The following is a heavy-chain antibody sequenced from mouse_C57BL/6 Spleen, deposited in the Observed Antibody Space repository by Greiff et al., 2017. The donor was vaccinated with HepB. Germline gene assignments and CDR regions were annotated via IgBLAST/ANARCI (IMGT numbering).Heavy chain of an antibody. J-gene: IGHJ2*01. CDR1: GYTFTSYW. CDR3: ARSAVVAPYYFDY. V-gene: IGHV1-52*01. CDR2: IDPSDSET. Sequence: QVQLQQPGAELVRPGSSVKLSCKASGYTFTSYWMHWVKQRPIQGLEWIGNIDPSDSETHYNQKFKDKATLTVDKSSSTAYMQLSSLTSEDSAVYYFARSAVVAPYYFDYWGQGTTLTVSS. D-gene: IGHD1-1*01.